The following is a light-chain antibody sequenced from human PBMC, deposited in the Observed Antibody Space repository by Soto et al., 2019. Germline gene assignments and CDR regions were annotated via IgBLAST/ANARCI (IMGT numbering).Light chain of an antibody. CDR3: QQYNNWPKT. CDR1: QSVSSN. Sequence: IVLTQSPCTLSVSPGERATLCCRASQSVSSNLAWYQQKPGQAPRLLIYGASTRATGIPARFSGSGSGTEFTLTISSLQSEDFAVYYCQQYNNWPKTFGQGTKVDIK. CDR2: GAS. J-gene: IGKJ1*01. V-gene: IGKV3-15*01.